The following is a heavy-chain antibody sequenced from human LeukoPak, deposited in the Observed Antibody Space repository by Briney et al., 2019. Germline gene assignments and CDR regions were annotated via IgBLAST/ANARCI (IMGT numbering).Heavy chain of an antibody. CDR3: ARGYYYDRRFDP. Sequence: SETLSLTCTVSGGSISSYHWSWIRQPPGKGLECIGYIYSSGSTNYNPSLKSRVTISVDTSKKQFSLKLSSVPAADTAVYYCARGYYYDRRFDPWGQGTLVTVSS. CDR1: GGSISSYH. V-gene: IGHV4-59*12. J-gene: IGHJ5*02. CDR2: IYSSGST. D-gene: IGHD3-22*01.